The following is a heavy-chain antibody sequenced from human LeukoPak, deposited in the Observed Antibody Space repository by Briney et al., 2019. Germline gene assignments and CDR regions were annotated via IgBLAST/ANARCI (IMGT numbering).Heavy chain of an antibody. CDR3: ARQGGSYTIDY. Sequence: GGSLRLSCAASGFTFSSYSMNWVRQAPGKGLEWVSSISSSSSYLYYADSVKGRFTISRDNAKNSLYLQMNSLRAEDTAVYYCARQGGSYTIDYWGQGTLVTVSS. CDR2: ISSSSSYL. V-gene: IGHV3-21*01. J-gene: IGHJ4*02. CDR1: GFTFSSYS. D-gene: IGHD1-26*01.